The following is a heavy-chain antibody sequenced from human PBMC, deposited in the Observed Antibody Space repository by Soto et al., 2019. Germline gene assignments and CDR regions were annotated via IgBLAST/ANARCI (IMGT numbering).Heavy chain of an antibody. Sequence: QVQLVESGGALVKPGGSLRLSCAASGFTFSDYYMSWIRQAPGKGLEWVSYIDSRGRTISYADSVKGRFTISRDDAKNSLYLQMNSVRAKDTAVYYCARQAARNYFDFWGQGTLVTVSS. CDR3: ARQAARNYFDF. CDR2: IDSRGRTI. D-gene: IGHD6-6*01. V-gene: IGHV3-11*01. CDR1: GFTFSDYY. J-gene: IGHJ4*02.